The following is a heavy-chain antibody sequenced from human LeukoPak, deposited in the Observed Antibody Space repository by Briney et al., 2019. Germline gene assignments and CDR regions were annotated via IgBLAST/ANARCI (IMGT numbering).Heavy chain of an antibody. V-gene: IGHV3-23*01. D-gene: IGHD2-15*01. CDR3: AKEDLVVVAATGNGFDI. J-gene: IGHJ3*02. CDR1: GFTFRNYA. CDR2: ISGSGGNT. Sequence: GGSLRLSCAASGFTFRNYAMSWVRQAPGRRLEWVSSISGSGGNTYYADSVKGRFSISRDNSKNTLSLQMNSLRAEDTAIYYCAKEDLVVVAATGNGFDIWGQGTMATVSS.